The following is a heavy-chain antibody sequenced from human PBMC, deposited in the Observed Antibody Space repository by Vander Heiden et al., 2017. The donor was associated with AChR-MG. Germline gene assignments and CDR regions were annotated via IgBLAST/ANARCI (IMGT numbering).Heavy chain of an antibody. CDR1: GFTFDDYA. V-gene: IGHV3-9*01. CDR3: AKDISHEFGGSYPENYFDY. CDR2: ISWNSGSI. D-gene: IGHD1-26*01. J-gene: IGHJ4*02. Sequence: EVQLVESGGGLVQPGRSLRLSCAAPGFTFDDYAMDWVGQGPGKGLEWVSGISWNSGSIGYADSVKGRFTISRDNAKNSLYLQMNSLRAEDTALYYCAKDISHEFGGSYPENYFDYWGQGTLVTVSS.